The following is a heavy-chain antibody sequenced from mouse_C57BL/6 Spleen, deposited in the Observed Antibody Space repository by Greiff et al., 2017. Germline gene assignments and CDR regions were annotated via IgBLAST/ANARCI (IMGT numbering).Heavy chain of an antibody. CDR3: ARGPPSWDVDG. V-gene: IGHV1-69*01. J-gene: IGHJ1*03. CDR1: GYTFTSYW. CDR2: IDPSDSYT. Sequence: QVQLQQPGAELVMPGASVKLSCKASGYTFTSYWMHWVKQRPGQGLEWIGEIDPSDSYTNYNQKFKGKSTLTVDKSSSTAYMQLSSLTSEDSAVYYCARGPPSWDVDGWGTGTTVTVSS. D-gene: IGHD4-1*01.